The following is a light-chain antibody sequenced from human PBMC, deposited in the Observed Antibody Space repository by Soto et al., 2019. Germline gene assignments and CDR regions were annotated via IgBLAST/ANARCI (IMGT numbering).Light chain of an antibody. CDR1: QSISNY. Sequence: DNQMTQSPSSLSASVGDSVPISCWASQSISNYLNWYQQKPGKAPKVLIYAASSLQSGVPSRFSGSGSGTDFTLTISSLQPEDFATYYCQQSYNTPRTFGQGTKVDIK. V-gene: IGKV1-39*01. CDR3: QQSYNTPRT. J-gene: IGKJ1*01. CDR2: AAS.